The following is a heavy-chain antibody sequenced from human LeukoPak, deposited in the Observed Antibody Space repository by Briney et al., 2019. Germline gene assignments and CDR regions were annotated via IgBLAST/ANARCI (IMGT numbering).Heavy chain of an antibody. V-gene: IGHV4-4*07. D-gene: IGHD3-22*01. J-gene: IGHJ4*02. CDR3: AKNPDYYDSSGYYYFDY. Sequence: PSETLSLTCTVSGGSISSYYWSWIRQPAGKGLEWIGRIYTSGSTNYNPSLKSRVTMSVDTSKNQFSLKLSSVTAADTAVYYCAKNPDYYDSSGYYYFDYWGQGTLVTVSS. CDR1: GGSISSYY. CDR2: IYTSGST.